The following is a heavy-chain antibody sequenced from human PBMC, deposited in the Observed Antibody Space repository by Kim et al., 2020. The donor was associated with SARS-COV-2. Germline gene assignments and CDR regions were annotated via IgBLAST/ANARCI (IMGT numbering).Heavy chain of an antibody. CDR2: ITGNGGGT. V-gene: IGHV3-23*01. Sequence: GGSLRLSCAASGFTFSTYAMNWVRQAPGKGLEWVSAITGNGGGTYYADSVKGRFTISRDNSKNTLYLQMNSLRAEDTAVYYCAKDQGPLPYYTMDVWGQGTTVTVSS. CDR3: AKDQGPLPYYTMDV. J-gene: IGHJ6*02. CDR1: GFTFSTYA.